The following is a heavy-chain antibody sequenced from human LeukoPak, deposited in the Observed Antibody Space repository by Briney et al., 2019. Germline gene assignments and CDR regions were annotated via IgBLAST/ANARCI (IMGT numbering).Heavy chain of an antibody. Sequence: ASVKVSCKASRFTLTDYIHWVRQDPRQGLQWMGWIKPNSGDTDYAQKFQGRVTMTRDTSISTVYMELSSLRSDDTAVYYCARADSVPAGDYHYWYMDVWGKGTMVTVSS. J-gene: IGHJ6*03. D-gene: IGHD2-2*01. CDR2: IKPNSGDT. CDR3: ARADSVPAGDYHYWYMDV. CDR1: RFTLTDY. V-gene: IGHV1-2*02.